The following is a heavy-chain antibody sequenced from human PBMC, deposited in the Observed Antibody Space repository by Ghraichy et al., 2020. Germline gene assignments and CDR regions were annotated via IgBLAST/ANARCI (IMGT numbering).Heavy chain of an antibody. Sequence: GGSLRLSCAASGFTFSSYWMSWVRQAPGKGLEWVANIKQDGSEKYYVDSVKGRFTISRDNAKNSLYLQMNSLRAEDTAVYYCARIPGYSSGWRGFDYWGQGTLVTVSS. CDR1: GFTFSSYW. CDR3: ARIPGYSSGWRGFDY. V-gene: IGHV3-7*01. CDR2: IKQDGSEK. J-gene: IGHJ4*02. D-gene: IGHD6-19*01.